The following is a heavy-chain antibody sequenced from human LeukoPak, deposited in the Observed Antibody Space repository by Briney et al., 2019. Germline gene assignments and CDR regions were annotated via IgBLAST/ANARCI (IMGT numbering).Heavy chain of an antibody. V-gene: IGHV1-24*01. D-gene: IGHD3-3*01. CDR2: LDPKDGEA. Sequence: ASVRVSCKVSGYTLTSFSIHWVRQAPGRGLQWMGALDPKDGEAISPQNFQARVTITADISTNTVYMELSSLRSEDTAVYFCAGIPVFGVVLHQEPVWGKGTTVTVSS. CDR1: GYTLTSFS. J-gene: IGHJ6*04. CDR3: AGIPVFGVVLHQEPV.